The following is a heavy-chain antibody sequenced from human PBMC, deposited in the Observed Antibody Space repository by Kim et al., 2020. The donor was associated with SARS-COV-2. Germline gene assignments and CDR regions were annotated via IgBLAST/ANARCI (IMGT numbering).Heavy chain of an antibody. CDR1: GFTVSSNY. CDR3: ARLQWMTTVTTVTTSFYYGMDV. Sequence: GGSLRLSCAASGFTVSSNYMSWVRQAPGKGLEWVSVIYSGDSTYYTDSVKGRFTISRDNSKNTLYLQINSLRAEATAVYYCARLQWMTTVTTVTTSFYYGMDVWGQGTTVTVSS. V-gene: IGHV3-66*04. D-gene: IGHD4-17*01. J-gene: IGHJ6*02. CDR2: IYSGDST.